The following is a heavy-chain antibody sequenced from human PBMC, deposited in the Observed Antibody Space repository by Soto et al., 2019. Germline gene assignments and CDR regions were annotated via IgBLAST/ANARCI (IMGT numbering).Heavy chain of an antibody. Sequence: QITLKESGPTLVKPTQTLTLTCTFSGFSLSTSGVGVGWIRQPPGKALEWLALIYWDDDKRYSPSLKSRLTITKDTSKHQVVLTMTTMDPVHTATYYCAHSLGLSNYYGSGSVYYYGMDVWGQGTTVTVSS. D-gene: IGHD3-10*01. CDR2: IYWDDDK. V-gene: IGHV2-5*02. CDR1: GFSLSTSGVG. J-gene: IGHJ6*02. CDR3: AHSLGLSNYYGSGSVYYYGMDV.